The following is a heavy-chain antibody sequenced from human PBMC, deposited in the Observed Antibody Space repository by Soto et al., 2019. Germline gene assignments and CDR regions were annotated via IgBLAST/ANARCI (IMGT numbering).Heavy chain of an antibody. V-gene: IGHV3-21*05. D-gene: IGHD3-3*01. CDR2: ISWNSIYI. J-gene: IGHJ4*02. CDR1: GFTFSGYS. Sequence: PGGSLRLSCAASGFTFSGYSVNWVRQAPGKGLEWVSYISWNSIYIQYADSVQGRFTISRDDAKNSLYLQMNSLRVEDTAVYYCARVERGSGDYVGVFDYWGQGTLVTVSS. CDR3: ARVERGSGDYVGVFDY.